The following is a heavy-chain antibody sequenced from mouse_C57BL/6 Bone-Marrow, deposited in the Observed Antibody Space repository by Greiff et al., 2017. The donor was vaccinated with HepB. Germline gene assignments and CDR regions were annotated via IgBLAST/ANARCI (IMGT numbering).Heavy chain of an antibody. V-gene: IGHV3-6*01. J-gene: IGHJ4*01. CDR1: GYSITSGYY. D-gene: IGHD1-1*01. Sequence: EVKLVESGPGLVKPSQSLSLTCSVTGYSITSGYYWNWIRQFPGNKLEWMGYISYDGSNNYNPSLKNRISITRDTSKNQFFLKLNSVTTEDTATYYCARRRIYYYGSRGYAMDYWGQGTSVTVSS. CDR2: ISYDGSN. CDR3: ARRRIYYYGSRGYAMDY.